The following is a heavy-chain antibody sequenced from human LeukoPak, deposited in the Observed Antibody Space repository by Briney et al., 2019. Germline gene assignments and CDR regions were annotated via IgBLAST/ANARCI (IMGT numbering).Heavy chain of an antibody. Sequence: AGGTLRLSCAASGFTFSSYGMSWIRQAPGKGLEWVSYISSSGSTIYDADSVKGRFTISRDNAKNSLYLQMNSLRAEDTAVYYCARISIAVAGTVDYWGQGTLVTVSS. CDR2: ISSSGSTI. J-gene: IGHJ4*02. V-gene: IGHV3-48*04. CDR3: ARISIAVAGTVDY. D-gene: IGHD6-19*01. CDR1: GFTFSSYG.